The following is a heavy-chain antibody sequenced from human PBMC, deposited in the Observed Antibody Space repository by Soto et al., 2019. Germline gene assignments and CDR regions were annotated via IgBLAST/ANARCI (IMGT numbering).Heavy chain of an antibody. CDR2: ISGSGGST. Sequence: GGSLRLSCAASGFTFSSYAMSWVRQAPGKGLEWVSAISGSGGSTYYADSVKGRFTISRDNSKNTLYLQMNSLRAEDTAVYYCATTPLENPSRLFGFLEWIRMGEYFDYWGQGTLVTVSS. CDR1: GFTFSSYA. D-gene: IGHD3-3*02. CDR3: ATTPLENPSRLFGFLEWIRMGEYFDY. J-gene: IGHJ4*02. V-gene: IGHV3-23*01.